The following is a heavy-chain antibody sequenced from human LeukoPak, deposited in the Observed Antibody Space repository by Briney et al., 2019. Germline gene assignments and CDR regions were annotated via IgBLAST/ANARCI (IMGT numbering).Heavy chain of an antibody. V-gene: IGHV3-48*03. Sequence: GGSLRLSCAASGFTFSSYEMSWVRQAPGKGLEWVSYISSSGSTIYYADSVKGRFTISRDNAKNSLYLQMNSLRDEDTAVYYSARDQGGPTSYWGQGTLVTVSS. CDR2: ISSSGSTI. CDR1: GFTFSSYE. J-gene: IGHJ4*02. D-gene: IGHD3-16*01. CDR3: ARDQGGPTSY.